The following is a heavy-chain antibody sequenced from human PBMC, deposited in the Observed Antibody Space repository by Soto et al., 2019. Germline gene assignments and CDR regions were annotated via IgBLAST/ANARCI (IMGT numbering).Heavy chain of an antibody. CDR3: ARGSIAGAGILLWYFDL. V-gene: IGHV3-66*01. J-gene: IGHJ2*01. CDR2: IYSGGST. D-gene: IGHD6-13*01. Sequence: EVQLVESGGGLVQPGGSLRLSCAASGFTVSSNYMSWVRQAPGKGLEWVSVIYSGGSTYYADSVKGRFTISRNNSKNTLYLQMISLRAEDTAVYYCARGSIAGAGILLWYFDLWGRGTLVTVSS. CDR1: GFTVSSNY.